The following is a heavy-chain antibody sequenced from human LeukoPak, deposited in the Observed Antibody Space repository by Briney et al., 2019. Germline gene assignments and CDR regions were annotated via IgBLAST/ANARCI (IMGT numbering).Heavy chain of an antibody. CDR1: EYTFTDYY. D-gene: IGHD1-26*01. CDR3: ARGAGSYGSAFDI. V-gene: IGHV1-2*06. J-gene: IGHJ3*02. Sequence: ASVKVSCKASEYTFTDYYMHWVRQPPGQGLEWMGRINPKSGGTNYAQKFQGRVTMTRDTSITTAYMELTRLRSDDTAVYYCARGAGSYGSAFDIWGQGTMVIVSS. CDR2: INPKSGGT.